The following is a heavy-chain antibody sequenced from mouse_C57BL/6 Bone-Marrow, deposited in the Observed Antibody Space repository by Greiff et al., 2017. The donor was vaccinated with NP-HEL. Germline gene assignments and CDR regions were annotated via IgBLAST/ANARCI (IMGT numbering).Heavy chain of an antibody. Sequence: VQLQQSGTVLARPGASVKMSCKTSGYTFTSYWMHWVKQRPGQGLEWIGAIYPGNSDTSYNQKFKGKAKLTAVTSASTAYMELSSLTNEDSAVYYCTRGVTAVPHWYFDVWGTGTTVTVSS. CDR2: IYPGNSDT. J-gene: IGHJ1*03. V-gene: IGHV1-5*01. D-gene: IGHD1-1*01. CDR3: TRGVTAVPHWYFDV. CDR1: GYTFTSYW.